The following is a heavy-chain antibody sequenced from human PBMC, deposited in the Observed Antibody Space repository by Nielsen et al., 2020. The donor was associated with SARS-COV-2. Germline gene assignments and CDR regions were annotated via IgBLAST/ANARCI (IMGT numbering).Heavy chain of an antibody. J-gene: IGHJ4*02. D-gene: IGHD1-26*01. Sequence: ESLKISCAVYGGSFSGYYWGWIRQPPGKGLEWIGEINHSGNTNYNPSLKSRVTISVDTSKNQFSLKLRSVTVADTAVYYCARRVVGATTDWWGQGTLVTVSS. CDR2: INHSGNT. CDR1: GGSFSGYY. CDR3: ARRVVGATTDW. V-gene: IGHV4-34*01.